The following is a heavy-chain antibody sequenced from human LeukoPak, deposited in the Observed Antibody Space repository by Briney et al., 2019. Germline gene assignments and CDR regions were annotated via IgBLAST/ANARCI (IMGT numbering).Heavy chain of an antibody. CDR1: GFTFSSYA. CDR3: ARDSGDP. D-gene: IGHD3-10*01. J-gene: IGHJ5*02. CDR2: ISYDGNNK. V-gene: IGHV3-30-3*01. Sequence: GGSLRLSCAASGFTFSSYAMHWVRQAPGKGLEWVAVISYDGNNKYYADSVKGRFTISRDNSRNTFFLQMTSLRPEDTAVYYCARDSGDPWGQGTLVTVSS.